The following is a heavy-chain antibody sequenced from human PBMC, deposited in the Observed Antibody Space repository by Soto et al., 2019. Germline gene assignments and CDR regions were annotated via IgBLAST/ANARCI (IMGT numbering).Heavy chain of an antibody. Sequence: QVQLVQTGDEVRKPGSSVKVSCKASGYIFVNYGIAWVRQAPGQGLEWMGRISPYSGNTHDASKVQGRLTMTTDTSTSTAYMDLGSLTSDDTAVYYGAMVDNYVTPTPQVVWGQGTTVTVSS. CDR1: GYIFVNYG. CDR3: AMVDNYVTPTPQVV. CDR2: ISPYSGNT. D-gene: IGHD3-16*01. J-gene: IGHJ6*02. V-gene: IGHV1-18*01.